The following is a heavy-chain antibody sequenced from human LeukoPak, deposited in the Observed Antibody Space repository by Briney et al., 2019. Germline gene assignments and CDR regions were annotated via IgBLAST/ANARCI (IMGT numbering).Heavy chain of an antibody. Sequence: GGSLRLSCAASGFTFSHSAMSWVRQAPGKGLEWVSNISGGDVSTYYADSVKGRFTISRDNAKNSLDLQMNSLRVEDTAVYYCAKVAKYYYGSETYYFFEHWGQGTPVTASS. D-gene: IGHD3-10*01. V-gene: IGHV3-23*01. J-gene: IGHJ4*02. CDR1: GFTFSHSA. CDR2: ISGGDVST. CDR3: AKVAKYYYGSETYYFFEH.